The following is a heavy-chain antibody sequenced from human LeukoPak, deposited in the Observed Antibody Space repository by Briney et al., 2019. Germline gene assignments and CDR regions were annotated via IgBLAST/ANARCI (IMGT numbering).Heavy chain of an antibody. Sequence: GEPLKISCKGSGYSFTSYWIGWVRQMPGKGLEWMGIIYPGDSDTRYSPSFQGQVTISADKSNSTAYLQWSSLKASDTAIYYCARRGIAASWDVWGKGTTVTVSS. V-gene: IGHV5-51*01. J-gene: IGHJ6*04. CDR1: GYSFTSYW. D-gene: IGHD6-13*01. CDR3: ARRGIAASWDV. CDR2: IYPGDSDT.